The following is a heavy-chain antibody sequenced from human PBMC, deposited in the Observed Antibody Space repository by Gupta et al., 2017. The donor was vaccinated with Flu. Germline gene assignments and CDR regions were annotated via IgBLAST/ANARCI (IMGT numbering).Heavy chain of an antibody. V-gene: IGHV3-33*01. CDR2: IWYDGSPR. CDR3: ARASAVFGVCRGAFDM. CDR1: YA. Sequence: YAMHWVRPAPPKGLEWVAVIWYDGSPRLYADSVQGRFTVSRANSQTPLFLELNSLRAEATAVYYCARASAVFGVCRGAFDMWGQGTMVTV. D-gene: IGHD3-3*01. J-gene: IGHJ3*02.